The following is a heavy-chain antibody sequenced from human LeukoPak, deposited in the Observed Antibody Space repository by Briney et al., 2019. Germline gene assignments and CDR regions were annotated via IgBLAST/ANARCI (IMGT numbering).Heavy chain of an antibody. D-gene: IGHD3-10*01. Sequence: PSETLSLTCAVSGGSISSSSYYWGWIRQPPGKGLEWIGSIYYSGSTYYNPSLKSRVTISVDTSKNQFSLKLSSVTAADTAVYYCAGVLVWFGEYFQHWGQGTLVTVSS. V-gene: IGHV4-39*01. CDR1: GGSISSSSYY. J-gene: IGHJ1*01. CDR3: AGVLVWFGEYFQH. CDR2: IYYSGST.